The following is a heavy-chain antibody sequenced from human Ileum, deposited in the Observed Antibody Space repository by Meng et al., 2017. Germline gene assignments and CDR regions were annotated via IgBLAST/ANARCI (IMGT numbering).Heavy chain of an antibody. D-gene: IGHD2-8*01. CDR3: ARAPKYCTNAVCSRPLDS. V-gene: IGHV4-30-4*01. Sequence: QVQLQESGPRLVKPSQTLSLTCTVSGGSISSGDYSWSWVRQSTGKGPEWIGYIYSNGNTYSNPSLRGRLMISIDTSKNQFSLKLSSVTAADTAVYYCARAPKYCTNAVCSRPLDSWGQGTLVTVSS. CDR2: IYSNGNT. J-gene: IGHJ4*02. CDR1: GGSISSGDYS.